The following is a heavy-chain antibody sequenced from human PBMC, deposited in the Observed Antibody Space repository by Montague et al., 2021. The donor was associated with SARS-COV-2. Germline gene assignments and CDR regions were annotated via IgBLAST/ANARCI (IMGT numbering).Heavy chain of an antibody. CDR3: ARDYSDSVLLWFGELPSQPIDY. J-gene: IGHJ4*02. CDR2: ISYDGSNK. Sequence: SLRLSCAASGFTFGSYAMHWVRQAPGKGLEWVAVISYDGSNKYYADSXXGRFTISRDNSKNTLYLQMNSLRAEDTAVYYCARDYSDSVLLWFGELPSQPIDYWGQGTLVTVSS. D-gene: IGHD3-10*01. CDR1: GFTFGSYA. V-gene: IGHV3-30*04.